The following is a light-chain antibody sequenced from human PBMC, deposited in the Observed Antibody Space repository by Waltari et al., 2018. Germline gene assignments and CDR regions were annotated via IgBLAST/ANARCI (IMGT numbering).Light chain of an antibody. CDR2: EVT. V-gene: IGLV2-8*01. CDR3: CSYTGTNTLGV. CDR1: SSDVGGYDH. Sequence: QSALTQPPSASGSPGQSVTISCTGTSSDVGGYDHVSWYQQHPGKAPTPIIYEVTKRPSGVPDRSSGSKAGTTASLAVSGLQAEDEADYYCCSYTGTNTLGVFGGGTTLTVL. J-gene: IGLJ3*02.